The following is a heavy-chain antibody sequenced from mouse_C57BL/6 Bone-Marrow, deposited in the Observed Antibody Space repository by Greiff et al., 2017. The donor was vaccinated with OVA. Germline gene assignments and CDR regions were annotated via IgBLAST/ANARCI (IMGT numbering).Heavy chain of an antibody. D-gene: IGHD1-1*01. V-gene: IGHV1-15*01. CDR1: GYTFTDYE. Sequence: VQLQQSGAELVRPGASVTLSCKASGYTFTDYEMHWVKQTPVHGLEWIGAIDPETGGTAYNQKFKGKAILTADKSSSTAYRELRSLTSEDSAVYYCTRVRTTVVGDYYAMDYWGQGTSVTVSS. J-gene: IGHJ4*01. CDR3: TRVRTTVVGDYYAMDY. CDR2: IDPETGGT.